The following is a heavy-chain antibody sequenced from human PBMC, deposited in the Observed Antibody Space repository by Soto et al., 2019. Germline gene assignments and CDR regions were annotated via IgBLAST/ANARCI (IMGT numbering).Heavy chain of an antibody. CDR3: VRDSQGFDF. J-gene: IGHJ4*02. CDR2: MWYDGSAQ. CDR1: GFTLSSFH. Sequence: QVQLVESGGGVVQPGTSLRLSCAASGFTLSSFHMHWVRQPPGKGLEWVAVMWYDGSAQYYVDSVKGRFTISRDISKSTLNLQMDNLRAEDTAVYYCVRDSQGFDFWGQGTLVTVSS. V-gene: IGHV3-33*01.